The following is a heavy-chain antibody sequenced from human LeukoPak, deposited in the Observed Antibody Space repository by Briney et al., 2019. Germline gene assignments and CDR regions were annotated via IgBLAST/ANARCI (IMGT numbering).Heavy chain of an antibody. V-gene: IGHV3-21*01. J-gene: IGHJ3*02. D-gene: IGHD5-18*01. CDR3: ARLKIEGYSYVRSPDAFDI. CDR2: ISSSSSYI. CDR1: GFTFSSYS. Sequence: KPGGSLRLSCAASGFTFSSYSMNWVRQAPGKGLEWVSSISSSSSYIYYADSVKGRFTISRDNAKNSLYLQMNSLRAEDTAVYYCARLKIEGYSYVRSPDAFDIWGQGTMVTVSS.